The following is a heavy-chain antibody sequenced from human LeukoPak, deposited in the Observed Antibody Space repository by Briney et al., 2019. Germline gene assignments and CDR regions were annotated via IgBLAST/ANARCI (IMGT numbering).Heavy chain of an antibody. Sequence: SETLSLTCTVSGGSISSSSYYWGWIRQPPGKGLEWIGYIYYSGSTNYNPSLKSRVTISVDTSKNQFSLKLSSVTAADTAVYYCASAIAARPFDYWGQGTLVTVSS. CDR1: GGSISSSSYY. D-gene: IGHD6-6*01. J-gene: IGHJ4*02. V-gene: IGHV4-61*05. CDR3: ASAIAARPFDY. CDR2: IYYSGST.